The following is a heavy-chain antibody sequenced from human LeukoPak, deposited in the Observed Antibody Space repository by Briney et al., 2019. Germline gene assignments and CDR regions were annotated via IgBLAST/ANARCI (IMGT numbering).Heavy chain of an antibody. J-gene: IGHJ4*02. CDR1: GFTFSSYS. Sequence: GGSLRLSCAASGFTFSSYSMNWVRQAPGKGLEWVAVISYDGSNKYYADSVKGRFTISRDNSKNTLYLQMNSLRAEDTAVYYCATYLTMTLDYWGQGTLVTVSS. D-gene: IGHD4-17*01. V-gene: IGHV3-30*03. CDR3: ATYLTMTLDY. CDR2: ISYDGSNK.